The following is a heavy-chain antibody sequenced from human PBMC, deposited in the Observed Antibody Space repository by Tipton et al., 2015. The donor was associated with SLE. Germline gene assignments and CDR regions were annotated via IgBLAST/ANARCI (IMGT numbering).Heavy chain of an antibody. CDR2: IYYSGSP. CDR3: ARGCSSSTCEPFYFFGMDV. V-gene: IGHV4-39*07. Sequence: LRLSCSVSGGSITNSNYFWGWIRQPPGKGLEWIGNIYYSGSPYYNPSLKSRVTITVDMSKNQFSLRLISVTAADTAVYYCARGCSSSTCEPFYFFGMDVWGQGTTVTVSS. CDR1: GGSITNSNYF. D-gene: IGHD2-2*01. J-gene: IGHJ6*02.